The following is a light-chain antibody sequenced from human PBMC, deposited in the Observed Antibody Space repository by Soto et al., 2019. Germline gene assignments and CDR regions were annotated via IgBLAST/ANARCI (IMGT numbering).Light chain of an antibody. CDR3: LQHNTYPYT. V-gene: IGKV1-17*03. Sequence: DVQMAQSPSAMSASVGDRVTIACRASQDISRFVAWFQHKPGRAPERLIYETSNLQPGVPSRFSGSGSGTEFTLAFSGLQPEDFATYYCLQHNTYPYTFGQGTKLEIK. J-gene: IGKJ2*01. CDR1: QDISRF. CDR2: ETS.